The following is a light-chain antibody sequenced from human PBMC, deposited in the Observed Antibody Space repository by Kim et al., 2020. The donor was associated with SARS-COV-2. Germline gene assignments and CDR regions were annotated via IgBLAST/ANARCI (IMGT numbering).Light chain of an antibody. CDR1: SSRSYY. CDR2: GKN. V-gene: IGLV3-19*01. Sequence: VALEQTVRITCQGDSSRSYYATWYQQKPGQAPIVVIYGKNNRPSGIPDRFSGASSGNTASLTITGTQAGDEADYYCNSRDSNDNVVFGGGTQLTVL. CDR3: NSRDSNDNVV. J-gene: IGLJ2*01.